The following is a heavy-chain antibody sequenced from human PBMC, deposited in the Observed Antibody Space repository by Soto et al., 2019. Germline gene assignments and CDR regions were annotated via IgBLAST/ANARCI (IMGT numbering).Heavy chain of an antibody. D-gene: IGHD6-19*01. V-gene: IGHV1-3*01. Sequence: ASVKVSCKASGYTFTGYAMHWVRQAPGQRLEWMGWINAGNGNTKYSQKFQGRVTITRDTSASTAYMELSSLRSEDTAVYYCARAVAVAADFDYWGQGTLVTVGS. CDR1: GYTFTGYA. J-gene: IGHJ4*02. CDR2: INAGNGNT. CDR3: ARAVAVAADFDY.